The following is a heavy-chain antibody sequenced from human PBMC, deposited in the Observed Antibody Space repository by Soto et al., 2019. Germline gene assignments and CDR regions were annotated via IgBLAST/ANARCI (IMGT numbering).Heavy chain of an antibody. V-gene: IGHV4-4*07. CDR3: ARDHLIAVAGPGLGFDY. CDR1: GGSISSYY. CDR2: IYTSGST. D-gene: IGHD6-19*01. Sequence: SETLSLTCTVSGGSISSYYWSWIRQPAGKGLEWIGRIYTSGSTNYNPSLKGRVTMSVDTSKNQFSLKLSSVTAADTAVYYCARDHLIAVAGPGLGFDYWGQGTLVTVSS. J-gene: IGHJ4*02.